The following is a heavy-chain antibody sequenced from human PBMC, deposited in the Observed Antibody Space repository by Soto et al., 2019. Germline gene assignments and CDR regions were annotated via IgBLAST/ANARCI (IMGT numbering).Heavy chain of an antibody. Sequence: QVQLVQSGAEVKKPGSSVKVSCKASGGTFSSYAISWVRQAPGQGLEWMGGIIPIFGTANYAQKFQGRVTITADESTSTAYMELSSLRSEDTAVYYCASRTMTHYYYGMDVWGQGTTVTVSS. V-gene: IGHV1-69*01. D-gene: IGHD4-17*01. CDR3: ASRTMTHYYYGMDV. CDR2: IIPIFGTA. J-gene: IGHJ6*02. CDR1: GGTFSSYA.